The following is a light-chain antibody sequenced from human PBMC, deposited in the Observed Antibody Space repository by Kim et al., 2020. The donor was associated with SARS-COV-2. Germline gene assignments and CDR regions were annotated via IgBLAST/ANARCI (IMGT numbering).Light chain of an antibody. CDR3: QAWDSSVV. CDR1: KLGNKY. CDR2: KDS. V-gene: IGLV3-1*01. J-gene: IGLJ2*01. Sequence: VSVSPEQTASITFSGDKLGNKYACWYQQKPGQSPVLVIYKDSKRPSGIPERFSGSNSGNTATLTISGTQAMDEADYYCQAWDSSVVFGGGTKLTVL.